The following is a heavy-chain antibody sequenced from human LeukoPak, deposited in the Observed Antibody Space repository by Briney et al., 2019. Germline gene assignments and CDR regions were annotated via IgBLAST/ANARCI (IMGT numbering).Heavy chain of an antibody. CDR3: ARDGHSSSWTGNWFDP. CDR1: GFTVSSAF. V-gene: IGHV3-53*01. CDR2: IYGGGTT. J-gene: IGHJ5*02. Sequence: GGSLRLSCAASGFTVSSAFMSWVRQAPGKGLEWVSIIYGGGTTYYADSVKGRFTISRDNSENTLYLQMNSLRAEDTAVYYCARDGHSSSWTGNWFDPWGQGTLVTVSS. D-gene: IGHD6-13*01.